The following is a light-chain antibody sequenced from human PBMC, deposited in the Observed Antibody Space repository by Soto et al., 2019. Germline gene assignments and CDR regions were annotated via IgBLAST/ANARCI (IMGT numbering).Light chain of an antibody. V-gene: IGKV1-5*01. CDR2: DAP. CDR3: QQYNSYPWT. CDR1: QSIRSW. J-gene: IGKJ1*01. Sequence: DIQMTQSPSTLSASVGDRVTITCRASQSIRSWLAWYQQKPGKAPKLLIYDAPSLESGVPSRFSGSGSGTEFTLTISSLQPDDFATYYCQQYNSYPWTFGQGTKVDIK.